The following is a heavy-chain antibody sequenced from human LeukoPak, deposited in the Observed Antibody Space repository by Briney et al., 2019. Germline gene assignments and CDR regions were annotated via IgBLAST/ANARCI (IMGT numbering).Heavy chain of an antibody. CDR1: GFTFSSPW. J-gene: IGHJ6*02. Sequence: GGSLRLSCAASGFTFSSPWMHWVRQAPGKGLEWVSRINSAGSSTSYVDSVQGRFTISRGNSKNTVHLQMNGLRAGDTAVYYCARTIPFYYGMDVWGQGTTVIVSS. CDR2: INSAGSST. CDR3: ARTIPFYYGMDV. V-gene: IGHV3-74*01. D-gene: IGHD2-2*02.